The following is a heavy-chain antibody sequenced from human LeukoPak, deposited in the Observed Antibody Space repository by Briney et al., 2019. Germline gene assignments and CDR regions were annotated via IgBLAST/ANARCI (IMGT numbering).Heavy chain of an antibody. V-gene: IGHV4-59*08. CDR1: GDSIRGDY. CDR3: ARLMVPGALDWFDP. J-gene: IGHJ5*02. CDR2: VHYTGRT. Sequence: PSQTLSLTCTVAGDSIRGDYWSWIRQPPGRGLEWIGYVHYTGRTGYHPSLKSRITISVDTSTNQFSLKLTSVTAADMARYYCARLMVPGALDWFDPWGQGTLVTVSS. D-gene: IGHD4/OR15-4a*01.